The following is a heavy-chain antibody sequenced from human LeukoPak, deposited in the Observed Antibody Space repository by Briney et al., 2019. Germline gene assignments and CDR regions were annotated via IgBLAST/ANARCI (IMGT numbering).Heavy chain of an antibody. CDR3: ARVVSGGVIWAY. D-gene: IGHD3-16*01. J-gene: IGHJ4*02. Sequence: ASVKVSCKASGYTFTNYYIHWVRQAPGQGLEXXGWINPNSGDTNYAQKLQGRVTMTRDTSIITAFMELSRLTSDDTAVYYCARVVSGGVIWAYWGQGTLVTVPS. CDR2: INPNSGDT. V-gene: IGHV1-2*02. CDR1: GYTFTNYY.